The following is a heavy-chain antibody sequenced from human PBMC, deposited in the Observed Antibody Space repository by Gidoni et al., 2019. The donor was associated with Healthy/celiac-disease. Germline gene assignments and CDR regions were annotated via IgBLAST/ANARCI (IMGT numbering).Heavy chain of an antibody. D-gene: IGHD3-10*01. J-gene: IGHJ4*02. CDR3: ARSDGSGSFFLDY. Sequence: DVQLLESGGGLVQPEGTLRLSCAASGFTFSSYSMNWVRQAPGKGLEWVSYISSSSSTIYYADSVKGRFTISRDNAKNSLYLQMNSLRDEDTAAYYCARSDGSGSFFLDYWGQGTLVTVSS. CDR1: GFTFSSYS. V-gene: IGHV3-48*02. CDR2: ISSSSSTI.